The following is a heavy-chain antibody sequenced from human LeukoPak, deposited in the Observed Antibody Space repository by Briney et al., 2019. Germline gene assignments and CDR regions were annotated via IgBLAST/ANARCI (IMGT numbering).Heavy chain of an antibody. CDR1: GGSISSSNW. CDR2: IYHSGST. CDR3: ARGDSSGYLDN. Sequence: SGTLSLTCAVSGGSISSSNWWSWVRQPPGKGLEWIGEIYHSGSTNYNPSLKSRVTISVDTSKNQFSLKLSSVTAADTAVYYCARGDSSGYLDNWGQGTLVTVSS. V-gene: IGHV4-4*02. D-gene: IGHD3-22*01. J-gene: IGHJ4*02.